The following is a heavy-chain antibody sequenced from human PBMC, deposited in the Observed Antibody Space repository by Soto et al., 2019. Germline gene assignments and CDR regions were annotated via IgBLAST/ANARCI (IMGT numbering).Heavy chain of an antibody. CDR1: GFTFSSYW. D-gene: IGHD3-16*02. CDR2: IKQDGSEK. CDR3: ARSPTYYDYIWGSYRSYYFDY. J-gene: IGHJ4*02. Sequence: EVQLVESGGGLVQPGGSLRLSCAASGFTFSSYWMSWVRQAPGKGLEWVANIKQDGSEKYYVDSVKGRFTISRDNAKNSLYLQMKSLRAEDTAVYYCARSPTYYDYIWGSYRSYYFDYWGQGTLVTVSS. V-gene: IGHV3-7*01.